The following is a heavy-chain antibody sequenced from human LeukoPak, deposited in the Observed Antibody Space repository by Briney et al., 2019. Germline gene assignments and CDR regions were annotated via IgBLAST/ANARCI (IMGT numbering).Heavy chain of an antibody. CDR1: GGSISSYY. J-gene: IGHJ2*01. D-gene: IGHD3-10*01. Sequence: SETLSLTCTVSGGSISSYYWNWIRQPPGKGLEWIGYIYYSGGTKYNPSLKSRVTISVDTSKNQFSLKLNSVTAADTAVYFCAGGGYYGSSDLWGRGTLVTVSS. CDR3: AGGGYYGSSDL. CDR2: IYYSGGT. V-gene: IGHV4-59*01.